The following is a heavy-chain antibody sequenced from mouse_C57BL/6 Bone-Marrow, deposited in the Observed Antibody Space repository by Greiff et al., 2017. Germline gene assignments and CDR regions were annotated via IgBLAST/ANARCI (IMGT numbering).Heavy chain of an antibody. CDR2: IDPENGDT. Sequence: VQLQQSGAELVRPGASVKLSCTASGFNIKDDYMHWVKQRPEQGLEWIGWIDPENGDTEYASKFQGKATITADTSSNTAYLQLSSLTSEDTAVYDCTTVYGNYVAWFAYWGQGTLVTVSA. V-gene: IGHV14-4*01. CDR1: GFNIKDDY. CDR3: TTVYGNYVAWFAY. D-gene: IGHD2-1*01. J-gene: IGHJ3*01.